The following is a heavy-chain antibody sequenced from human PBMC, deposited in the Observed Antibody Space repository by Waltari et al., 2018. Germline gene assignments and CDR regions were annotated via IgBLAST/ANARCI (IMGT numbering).Heavy chain of an antibody. J-gene: IGHJ3*01. V-gene: IGHV4-39*02. CDR1: GGSITSNRYS. CDR2: MSYNGAT. D-gene: IGHD5-12*01. CDR3: ATYIGASIGTAAFDV. Sequence: QLQLQESGPGLGKPSETLSLTCIVSGGSITSNRYSWAWIRQPPGQGLEWIGTMSYNGATYSSPSLKSRVTVSRDTSKNHLSLKLGSVTAADTAVYYCATYIGASIGTAAFDVWGQGTMVTVSS.